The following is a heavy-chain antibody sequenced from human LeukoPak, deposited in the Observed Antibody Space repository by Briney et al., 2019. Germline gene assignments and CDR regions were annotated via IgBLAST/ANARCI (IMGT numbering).Heavy chain of an antibody. CDR2: ISPIFGTA. CDR3: ARAGWNSLTPFDY. CDR1: GGTFSSYA. Sequence: SVKVSCKASGGTFSSYAISWVRQAPGQGLEWMGGISPIFGTANYAQKFQGRVTITTYESTSTAYMELSSLRSEDTAVYYCARAGWNSLTPFDYWGQGTLVTVSS. D-gene: IGHD1-7*01. J-gene: IGHJ4*02. V-gene: IGHV1-69*05.